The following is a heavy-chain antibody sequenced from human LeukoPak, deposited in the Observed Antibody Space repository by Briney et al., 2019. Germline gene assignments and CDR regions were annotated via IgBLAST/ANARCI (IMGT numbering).Heavy chain of an antibody. V-gene: IGHV3-21*01. D-gene: IGHD3-22*01. J-gene: IGHJ4*02. CDR1: GFTFSSYS. CDR3: ARGVSGYFDSSGRHY. CDR2: ITSGSNYI. Sequence: PGGSLRLSCAASGFTFSSYSMNWIRQAPGKGLEWVASITSGSNYIYYTDSVKGRFTISRDNAKNSLFLQMNSLRAEDTAVFYCARGVSGYFDSSGRHYWGQGTLVTVSS.